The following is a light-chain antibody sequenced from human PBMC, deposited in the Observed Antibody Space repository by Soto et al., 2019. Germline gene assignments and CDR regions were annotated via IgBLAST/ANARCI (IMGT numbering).Light chain of an antibody. CDR1: SSNIGAGFD. Sequence: QSVLTQPPSVSGAPGQRVTISCTGSSSNIGAGFDVHWYQQLPGTAPKLLIYDNTNRPSGVPDRFSGARSGTSASLAITGLQAEDEADYYCQSYDSGLSSSVFGGGTKVTVL. J-gene: IGLJ3*02. CDR2: DNT. CDR3: QSYDSGLSSSV. V-gene: IGLV1-40*01.